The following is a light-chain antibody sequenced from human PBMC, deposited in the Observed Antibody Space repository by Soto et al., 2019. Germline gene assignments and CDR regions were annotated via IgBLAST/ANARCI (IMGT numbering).Light chain of an antibody. Sequence: EIVMTQSPATLSVSPGERATLSCRASQSVSSNLAWYQQKPGQAPRLLIYGASTRATDIPARFSGSGSGTDFTLTISSLQSEDFAVYYCQQYNNWPLTFGVGTKVEIK. CDR1: QSVSSN. V-gene: IGKV3-15*01. J-gene: IGKJ4*01. CDR3: QQYNNWPLT. CDR2: GAS.